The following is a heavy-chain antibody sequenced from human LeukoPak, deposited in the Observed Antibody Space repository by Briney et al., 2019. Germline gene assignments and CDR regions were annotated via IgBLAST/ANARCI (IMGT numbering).Heavy chain of an antibody. Sequence: SETLSLTCAVYGGSFSGYYWSWIRQPPGKGLEWIGEINHSGSTNYNPSLKSRVTISVDTSKNQFSLKLSSVTAADTAVYYCARHIPDRYCSSTSCSHGRNDAFDIWGQGTMVTVSS. V-gene: IGHV4-34*01. CDR3: ARHIPDRYCSSTSCSHGRNDAFDI. D-gene: IGHD2-2*01. CDR1: GGSFSGYY. CDR2: INHSGST. J-gene: IGHJ3*02.